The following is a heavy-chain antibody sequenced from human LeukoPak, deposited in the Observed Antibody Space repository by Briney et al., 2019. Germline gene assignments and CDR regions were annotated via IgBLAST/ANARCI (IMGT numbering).Heavy chain of an antibody. Sequence: GESLKISCKGSGYSINNYWIGWVRQMPGKGLEWMGIIYPADSDIRYSPSFQGQVTFSADKSISTAYLHWSSLKASDTAMYFCARHYGRPFDIWGQGTMVTVSS. D-gene: IGHD4-17*01. J-gene: IGHJ3*02. CDR2: IYPADSDI. CDR3: ARHYGRPFDI. V-gene: IGHV5-51*01. CDR1: GYSINNYW.